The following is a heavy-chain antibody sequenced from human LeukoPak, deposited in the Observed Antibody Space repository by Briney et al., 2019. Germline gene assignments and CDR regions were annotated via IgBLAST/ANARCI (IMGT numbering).Heavy chain of an antibody. CDR1: GGSISSYY. CDR3: ARDRPVPSPGYYYYMDV. V-gene: IGHV4-4*07. D-gene: IGHD2-2*01. CDR2: IYTSGST. Sequence: SETLSLTCTVSGGSISSYYWSWIRQPAGKGLEWIGRIYTSGSTNYNPSLKSRVTMSVDTSKNQFSLKLSSVTAADTAVYYCARDRPVPSPGYYYYMDVWGKGTTVTVSS. J-gene: IGHJ6*03.